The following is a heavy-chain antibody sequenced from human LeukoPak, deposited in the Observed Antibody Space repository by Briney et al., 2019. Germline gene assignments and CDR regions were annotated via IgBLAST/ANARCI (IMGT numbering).Heavy chain of an antibody. CDR2: VSGYNGNT. D-gene: IGHD3-9*01. CDR1: GYTFSRHG. Sequence: GASVKVSCKASGYTFSRHGISWVRQAPGQGLEWMGWVSGYNGNTKYAQNVQGRVTMTTDTSTSTAYMDLRSLRSDDTAIYYCARDSDYDILTGLGYWGQGTLVTVSS. CDR3: ARDSDYDILTGLGY. J-gene: IGHJ4*02. V-gene: IGHV1-18*04.